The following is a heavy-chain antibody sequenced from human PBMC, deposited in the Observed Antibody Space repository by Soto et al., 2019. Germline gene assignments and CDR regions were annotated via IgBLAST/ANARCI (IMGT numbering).Heavy chain of an antibody. D-gene: IGHD4-4*01. CDR1: GFSLRTSGLG. CDR3: ARRRLTVTVATVFDL. V-gene: IGHV2-5*02. J-gene: IGHJ3*01. Sequence: QITLKESGPTLVKPTQTLTLTCTFSGFSLRTSGLGVGWIRQPPGKALEWLALIYWDGDNRYNPSLKNRVTITEDTSKNQVVLTMTNMDPVDTEPYNCARRRLTVTVATVFDLGGAGTMFTVSS. CDR2: IYWDGDN.